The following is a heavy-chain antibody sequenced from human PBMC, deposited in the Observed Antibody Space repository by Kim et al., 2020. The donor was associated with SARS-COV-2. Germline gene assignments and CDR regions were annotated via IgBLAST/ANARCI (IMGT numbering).Heavy chain of an antibody. J-gene: IGHJ4*02. D-gene: IGHD5-18*01. CDR2: ISSSSDYI. CDR3: GQRPYSYGPFDY. Sequence: GGSLRLSCAASGFTFSRYSMNWVRQAPGKGLEWVSSISSSSDYISYADSVKGRFTISRDNAKNSLSLQMNSLRAEDTAVYYCGQRPYSYGPFDYWGQGTLVTVSS. CDR1: GFTFSRYS. V-gene: IGHV3-21*01.